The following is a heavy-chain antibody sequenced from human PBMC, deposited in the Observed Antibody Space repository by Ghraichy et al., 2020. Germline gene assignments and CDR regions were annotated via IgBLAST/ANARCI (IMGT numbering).Heavy chain of an antibody. V-gene: IGHV4-39*01. Sequence: SETLSLTCTVSGGSISSSSYYWGWIRQPPGKGLEWIGSIYYSGSTYYNPSLKSRVTISVDTSKNQFSLKLSSVTAADTAVYYCARHRADLDIVVVPAALDYWGQGTLVTVSS. CDR1: GGSISSSSYY. D-gene: IGHD2-2*03. CDR2: IYYSGST. CDR3: ARHRADLDIVVVPAALDY. J-gene: IGHJ4*02.